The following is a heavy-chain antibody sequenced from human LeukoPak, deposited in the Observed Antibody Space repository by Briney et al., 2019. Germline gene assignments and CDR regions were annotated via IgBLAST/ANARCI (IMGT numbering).Heavy chain of an antibody. J-gene: IGHJ4*02. CDR1: GGSISSGGYY. Sequence: SETLSLTCTVSGGSISSGGYYWSWIRQPPGKGLEWIGSIYHSGSTYYNPSLKSRVTISVDTSKNQFSLKLSSVTAADTAVYYCSGEDSSWVDYWGQGTLVTVSS. CDR2: IYHSGST. D-gene: IGHD3-22*01. V-gene: IGHV4-39*07. CDR3: SGEDSSWVDY.